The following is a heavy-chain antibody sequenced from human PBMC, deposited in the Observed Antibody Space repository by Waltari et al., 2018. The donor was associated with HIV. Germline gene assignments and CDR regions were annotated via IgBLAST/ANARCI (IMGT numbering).Heavy chain of an antibody. V-gene: IGHV4-34*01. J-gene: IGHJ4*02. CDR3: ARMPILGYGSYAFDS. CDR1: SESFSGNY. D-gene: IGHD6-13*01. CDR2: VNHSGST. Sequence: QVQLKQWGAGLLKPSETLSLTCAVYSESFSGNYWGWIRQPPGKGLEWIGDVNHSGSTNYNPSLKSRVTISVDTSKNQFSLRLTSVTAADTALYYCARMPILGYGSYAFDSWGQGMLVTVSS.